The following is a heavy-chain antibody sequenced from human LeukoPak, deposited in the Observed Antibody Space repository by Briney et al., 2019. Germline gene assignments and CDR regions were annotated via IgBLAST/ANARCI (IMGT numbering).Heavy chain of an antibody. D-gene: IGHD6-13*01. Sequence: SETLSLTCAVYGGSFSGYYWSWIRQPPGKGLEWIGEINHSGSTNYNPSLKSRVIMSVDTSKNQFSLKLSSVTAADTAVYYCARALGIAAAGTTGFDYWGQGTLVTVSS. CDR3: ARALGIAAAGTTGFDY. CDR2: INHSGST. V-gene: IGHV4-34*01. J-gene: IGHJ4*02. CDR1: GGSFSGYY.